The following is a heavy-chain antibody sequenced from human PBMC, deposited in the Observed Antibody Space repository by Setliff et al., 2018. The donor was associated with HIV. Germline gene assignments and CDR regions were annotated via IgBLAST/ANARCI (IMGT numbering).Heavy chain of an antibody. V-gene: IGHV4-4*07. Sequence: PSETLSLTCSVSGASLQSYYWSWIRQSAGKGLQWIGRIYDSGSTKYNPSLKSRVTMSLDMSKNQFSLKLTSVAAADTAVYYCAKRPGYGYPFHIWGQGTMVTVSS. CDR3: AKRPGYGYPFHI. CDR2: IYDSGST. D-gene: IGHD5-18*01. CDR1: GASLQSYY. J-gene: IGHJ3*02.